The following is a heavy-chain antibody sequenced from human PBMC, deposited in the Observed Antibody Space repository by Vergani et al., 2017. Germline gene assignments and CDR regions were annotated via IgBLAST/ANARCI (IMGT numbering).Heavy chain of an antibody. J-gene: IGHJ3*02. Sequence: EVQLVESGGGLVQPGRSLRLSCAASGFTFDDYAMHWVRQAPGKGLEWVSGISWNSGSIGYADSVKGRFTISRDNAKNSLYLQMNSLRAEDTALYYCAKSTSGGDYGNDAFDIWGQGTMVTVSS. D-gene: IGHD4-17*01. CDR2: ISWNSGSI. CDR3: AKSTSGGDYGNDAFDI. CDR1: GFTFDDYA. V-gene: IGHV3-9*01.